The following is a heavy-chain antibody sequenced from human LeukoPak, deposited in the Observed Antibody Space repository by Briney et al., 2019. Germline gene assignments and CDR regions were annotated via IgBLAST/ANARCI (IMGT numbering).Heavy chain of an antibody. Sequence: GGSLRLSCAASGFTFSSYTMHWVRRAPGKGLEWVAVISYDGANKYYADSVKGRFTISRDNSKNTLYLQMNSLRAEDTAVYYCAKDLGYWGQGTLVTVSS. CDR2: ISYDGANK. J-gene: IGHJ4*02. V-gene: IGHV3-30*04. CDR3: AKDLGY. CDR1: GFTFSSYT.